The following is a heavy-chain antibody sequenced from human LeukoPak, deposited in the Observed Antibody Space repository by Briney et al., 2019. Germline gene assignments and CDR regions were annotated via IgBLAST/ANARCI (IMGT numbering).Heavy chain of an antibody. CDR1: GFTFSSYS. V-gene: IGHV3-21*01. CDR2: ISSSSSYI. CDR3: ASLAPPYYYYYMDV. J-gene: IGHJ6*03. Sequence: PGGSLRLSCAASGFTFSSYSMNWVRQAPGKGLEWVSSISSSSSYIYYADSVKGRFTISRDNAKNSLYLQMNSLRAEDTAVYYCASLAPPYYYYYMDVWGKGTTVTVSS.